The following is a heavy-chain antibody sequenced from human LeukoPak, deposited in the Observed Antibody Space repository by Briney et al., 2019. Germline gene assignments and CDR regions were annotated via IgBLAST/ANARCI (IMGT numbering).Heavy chain of an antibody. CDR1: GYTFTTYP. V-gene: IGHV7-4-1*02. CDR2: IDTNTGNP. D-gene: IGHD2-2*01. CDR3: ARDPMGYCSSTSCYPSAFDI. Sequence: GASVKVSCKASGYTFTTYPINWVRQAPGQGLEWMGWIDTNTGNPTYAQDFTGRFVFSLDTSVSTAYLQISSLKADDTAVYYCARDPMGYCSSTSCYPSAFDIWGQGTMVTVSS. J-gene: IGHJ3*02.